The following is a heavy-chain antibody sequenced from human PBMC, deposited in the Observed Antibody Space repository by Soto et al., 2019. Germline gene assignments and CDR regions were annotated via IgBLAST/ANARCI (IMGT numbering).Heavy chain of an antibody. CDR2: TNHSGNT. CDR1: GGTLSAGGYT. J-gene: IGHJ5*01. D-gene: IGHD3-22*01. CDR3: ARLGGFYQSLDS. Sequence: SETLSLTYDVAGGTLSAGGYTWAWIRQPPGKGLEWIGHTNHSGNTYYNPSFKSRLTISVDSSKNQFSLKLTSVTAADTAVYYCARLGGFYQSLDSWGQGALVTVSS. V-gene: IGHV4-30-2*01.